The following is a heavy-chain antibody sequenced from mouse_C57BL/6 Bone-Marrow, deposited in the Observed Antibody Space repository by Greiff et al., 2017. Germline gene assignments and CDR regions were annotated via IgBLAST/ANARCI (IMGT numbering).Heavy chain of an antibody. V-gene: IGHV5-17*01. Sequence: EVQVVESGGGLVKPGGSLKLSCAASGFTFSDYGMHWVRQAPEKGLEWVAYISSGSSTIYYADTVKGRFTISRDNAKNTLFLQMTSLRSEDTAMYYCARNFPYYYGSSYYFDYWGQGTTLTVSS. CDR3: ARNFPYYYGSSYYFDY. D-gene: IGHD1-1*01. CDR2: ISSGSSTI. CDR1: GFTFSDYG. J-gene: IGHJ2*01.